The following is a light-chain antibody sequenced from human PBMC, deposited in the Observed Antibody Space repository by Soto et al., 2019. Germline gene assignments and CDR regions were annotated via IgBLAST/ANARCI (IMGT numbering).Light chain of an antibody. CDR3: QQYNNWPLT. V-gene: IGKV3-15*01. CDR2: DAS. CDR1: QSISSN. Sequence: EIVMTQSPATLSVSPGERATLSCRTSQSISSNLAWYQQKRGEAPRLLIYDASTRSTGIPARFSGSGSGTEFTLIISSLQSEDFAVYYCQQYNNWPLTFGGGTKVEIK. J-gene: IGKJ4*01.